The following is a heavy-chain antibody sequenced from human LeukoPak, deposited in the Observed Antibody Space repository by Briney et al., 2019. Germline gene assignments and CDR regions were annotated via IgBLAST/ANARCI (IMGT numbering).Heavy chain of an antibody. CDR3: ANGKYVWGSYRLNAPPDY. CDR2: IKSKTDGGTT. V-gene: IGHV3-15*01. CDR1: GFTFSNAW. Sequence: PGGSLRLSCAASGFTFSNAWMSWVRQAPGKGLEWVGRIKSKTDGGTTDYAAPVKGRFTISRDNSKNTLYLQMNSLRAEDTAVYYCANGKYVWGSYRLNAPPDYWGQGTLVTVSS. D-gene: IGHD3-16*02. J-gene: IGHJ4*02.